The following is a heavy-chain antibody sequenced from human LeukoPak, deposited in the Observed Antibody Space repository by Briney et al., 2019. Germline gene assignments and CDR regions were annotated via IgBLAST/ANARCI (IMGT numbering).Heavy chain of an antibody. CDR3: ARHAYGSGSYLGKYFDY. CDR2: IYPGDSDT. V-gene: IGHV5-51*01. Sequence: PGESLKISCKGSGYTFTSYWIGWVRQMPGKGLEWMGIIYPGDSDTRYSPSFQGQVTISADKSISTAYLQWSSLKASDTAMYYCARHAYGSGSYLGKYFDYWGQGTLVTVSS. CDR1: GYTFTSYW. J-gene: IGHJ4*02. D-gene: IGHD3-10*01.